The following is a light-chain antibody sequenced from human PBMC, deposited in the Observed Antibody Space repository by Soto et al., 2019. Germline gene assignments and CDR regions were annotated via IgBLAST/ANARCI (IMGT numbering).Light chain of an antibody. CDR2: DAS. Sequence: EILLTQSPATLSLSPGERATLSCRASQTITRYLTWYQQKPGQAPRLLIYDASNRATGIPARFSGSGSGTDFTLTITSLEPEDFAVYYCQQHTDWPLTFGGGTKVEIK. CDR1: QTITRY. J-gene: IGKJ4*01. V-gene: IGKV3-11*01. CDR3: QQHTDWPLT.